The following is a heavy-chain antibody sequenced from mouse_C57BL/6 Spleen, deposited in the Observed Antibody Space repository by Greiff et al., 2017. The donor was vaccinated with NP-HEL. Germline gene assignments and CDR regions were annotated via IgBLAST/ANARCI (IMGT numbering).Heavy chain of an antibody. Sequence: EVKVIESGGGLVKPGGSLKLSCAASGFTFSSYAMSWVRQTPEKRLEWVATISDGGSYTYYPDNVKGRFTISRDNAKNNLYLQMSHLKSEDTAMYYCARDNYGSSYPGWFAYWGQGTLVTVSA. CDR1: GFTFSSYA. J-gene: IGHJ3*01. CDR2: ISDGGSYT. V-gene: IGHV5-4*01. CDR3: ARDNYGSSYPGWFAY. D-gene: IGHD1-1*01.